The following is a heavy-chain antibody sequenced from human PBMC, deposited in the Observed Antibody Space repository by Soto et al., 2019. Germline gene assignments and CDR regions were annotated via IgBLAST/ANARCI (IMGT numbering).Heavy chain of an antibody. CDR2: ISNRGGST. J-gene: IGHJ4*02. CDR1: GLSFSSYA. Sequence: VQLLESGGGLVQPGGSLRLSCAASGLSFSSYAMTWVRQAPGKGLEWVSSISNRGGSTYYADSVKGRFTISRDNSKNTLYLQMNSLRAEDTAVYYCAKDPAGGGRVHFDYWGQGTLVTVSS. CDR3: AKDPAGGGRVHFDY. V-gene: IGHV3-23*01. D-gene: IGHD1-26*01.